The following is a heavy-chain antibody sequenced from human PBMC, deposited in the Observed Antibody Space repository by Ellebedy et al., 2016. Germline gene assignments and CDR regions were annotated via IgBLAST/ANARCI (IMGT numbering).Heavy chain of an antibody. CDR1: GFTFSDYW. J-gene: IGHJ6*02. CDR3: ARDLGRDGYSYIYYYYYGMDV. D-gene: IGHD5-24*01. V-gene: IGHV3-7*03. Sequence: GESLKISCAASGFTFSDYWMSWVRQAPGNGLEWVANINHDGTAKYYVDSVKGRFTISRDNAKNSLYLQVNSLRAEDTAVYYCARDLGRDGYSYIYYYYYGMDVWGQGTTVTVSS. CDR2: INHDGTAK.